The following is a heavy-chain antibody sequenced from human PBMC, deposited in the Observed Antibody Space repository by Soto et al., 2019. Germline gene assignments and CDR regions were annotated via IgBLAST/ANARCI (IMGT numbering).Heavy chain of an antibody. CDR1: GYTFTSYY. CDR3: ARDYLLLWFGELEDYYYYGIDV. J-gene: IGHJ6*02. Sequence: ASVKVSCKASGYTFTSYYMHWVRQAPGQGLEWMGIINPSGGSTSYAQKFQGRVTMTRDTSTSTVYMELSSLRSEDTAVYYCARDYLLLWFGELEDYYYYGIDVWGQGTTVTVSS. CDR2: INPSGGST. V-gene: IGHV1-46*01. D-gene: IGHD3-10*01.